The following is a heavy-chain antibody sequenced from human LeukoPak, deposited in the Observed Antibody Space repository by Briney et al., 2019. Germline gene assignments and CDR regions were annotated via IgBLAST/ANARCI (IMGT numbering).Heavy chain of an antibody. CDR3: ARDDYYDSSGFFDY. CDR1: GFTFSNAW. Sequence: PGGSLRLSCADSGFTFSNAWMNWVRQAPGKGLEWVGRIKSKTYGGTTDYAAPVKGRFTISRDDSKSTLYLQMNSLKTDDTAVYYCARDDYYDSSGFFDYWGQGTLVTVSS. CDR2: IKSKTYGGTT. J-gene: IGHJ4*02. D-gene: IGHD3-22*01. V-gene: IGHV3-15*07.